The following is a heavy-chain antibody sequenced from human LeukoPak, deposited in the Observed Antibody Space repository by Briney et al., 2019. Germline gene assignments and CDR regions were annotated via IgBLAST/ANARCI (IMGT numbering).Heavy chain of an antibody. CDR1: GYTFTDYY. D-gene: IGHD3-22*01. CDR2: INPNSGGA. V-gene: IGHV1-2*02. Sequence: GASVKVSCKASGYTFTDYYMHWVRQAPGQGLEWMGCINPNSGGADYARKFQGRVTMTRDTSISTAYMELTRLRSDDTAVYYCAKVYYDRAFDYWGQGTLVAVSS. J-gene: IGHJ4*02. CDR3: AKVYYDRAFDY.